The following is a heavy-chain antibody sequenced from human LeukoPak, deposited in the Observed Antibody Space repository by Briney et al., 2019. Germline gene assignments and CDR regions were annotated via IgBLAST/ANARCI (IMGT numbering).Heavy chain of an antibody. J-gene: IGHJ3*02. Sequence: SVKVSCKASGGTFSSYATSWVRQAPGQGLEWMGGIIPIFGTANYAQKFQGRVTITTDESTSTAYMELSSLRSEDTAVYYCARASWYSSSRGAFDIWGQGTMVTVSS. D-gene: IGHD6-6*01. V-gene: IGHV1-69*05. CDR2: IIPIFGTA. CDR1: GGTFSSYA. CDR3: ARASWYSSSRGAFDI.